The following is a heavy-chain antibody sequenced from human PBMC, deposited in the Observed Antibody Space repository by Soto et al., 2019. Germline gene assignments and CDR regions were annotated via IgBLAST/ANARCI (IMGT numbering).Heavy chain of an antibody. CDR1: GYSFISYG. CDR3: ARIIGYCRNNDCSWTFDI. Sequence: PXESLKISCQTSGYSFISYGFALVRQKPGKGLEWMGTFYPGDSTSTYSPSFQGQVTISVDKSISTAYLHLSSLKASDTAMYYCARIIGYCRNNDCSWTFDIWGQGTTVTVSS. D-gene: IGHD2-2*03. J-gene: IGHJ3*02. V-gene: IGHV5-51*01. CDR2: FYPGDSTS.